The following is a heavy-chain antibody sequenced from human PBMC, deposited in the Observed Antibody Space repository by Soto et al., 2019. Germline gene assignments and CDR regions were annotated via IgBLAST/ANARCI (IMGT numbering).Heavy chain of an antibody. CDR3: VRVVAAAGTWWFDP. CDR1: GYTFTDYY. V-gene: IGHV1-2*04. J-gene: IGHJ5*02. CDR2: INPNSGGT. Sequence: ASVKVSCKASGYTFTDYYMHWVRQAPGQGLEWMGWINPNSGGTNYAQKFQGWVTMTRDTSISTAYMELSRLRSDDTAVYYCVRVVAAAGTWWFDPWGQGTLVTVS. D-gene: IGHD6-13*01.